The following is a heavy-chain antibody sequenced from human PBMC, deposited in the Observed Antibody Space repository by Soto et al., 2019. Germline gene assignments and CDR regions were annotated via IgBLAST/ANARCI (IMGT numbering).Heavy chain of an antibody. Sequence: QVQLVQSGAEVKKPGSSVKVSCTGSGGLFNSYAVSWVRQAPGHGLEWMGRIVPIFGTPNYAQKFQGRVTITADESTSTAYMELSSLRSEDTAMYYCASAKAGTDDHQGMDVWGQGTTVIVSS. V-gene: IGHV1-69*15. CDR2: IVPIFGTP. D-gene: IGHD6-13*01. CDR1: GGLFNSYA. CDR3: ASAKAGTDDHQGMDV. J-gene: IGHJ6*02.